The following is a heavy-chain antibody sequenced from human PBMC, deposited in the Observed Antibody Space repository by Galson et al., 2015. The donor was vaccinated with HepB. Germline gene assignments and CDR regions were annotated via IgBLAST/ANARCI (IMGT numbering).Heavy chain of an antibody. J-gene: IGHJ4*02. D-gene: IGHD3-22*01. V-gene: IGHV4-59*12. CDR3: ARAGEYYYDSSGYLGGRYFDY. Sequence: SETLSLTCTVSGGSISSYYWSWIRQPPGKGLEWIGYIYYSGSTNYNPSLKSRVTISVDTSQYQFSLKLSSVTAADTAVYYCARAGEYYYDSSGYLGGRYFDYWGQGTLVTVSS. CDR1: GGSISSYY. CDR2: IYYSGST.